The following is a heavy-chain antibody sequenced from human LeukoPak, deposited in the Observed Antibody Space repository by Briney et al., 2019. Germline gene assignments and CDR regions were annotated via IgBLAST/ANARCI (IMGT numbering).Heavy chain of an antibody. CDR1: GFTFSSYA. CDR3: ARSYSSSWYAQNY. J-gene: IGHJ4*02. D-gene: IGHD6-13*01. CDR2: ISGSGGST. Sequence: GGSLRLSCAASGFTFSSYAMSWVRQAPGKGLEWVSAISGSGGSTYYADSVKGRFTISRDNSKNTLYLQMNSLRAEDTAVYYCARSYSSSWYAQNYWGQGTLVTVSS. V-gene: IGHV3-23*01.